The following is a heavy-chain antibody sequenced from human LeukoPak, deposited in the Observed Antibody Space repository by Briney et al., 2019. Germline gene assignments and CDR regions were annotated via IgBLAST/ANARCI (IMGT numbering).Heavy chain of an antibody. CDR3: AKSRKVAAFRTQNWFDP. J-gene: IGHJ5*02. V-gene: IGHV3-21*01. CDR1: GFTFSTYS. D-gene: IGHD2-15*01. Sequence: GGSLRLSCAASGFTFSTYSMNWVRQAPGKGLEWVSSISGTSSYIYYADSVKGRFTISRDNAKNSLSLQMNSLRAEDTAVYYCAKSRKVAAFRTQNWFDPWGQGTLVTVSS. CDR2: ISGTSSYI.